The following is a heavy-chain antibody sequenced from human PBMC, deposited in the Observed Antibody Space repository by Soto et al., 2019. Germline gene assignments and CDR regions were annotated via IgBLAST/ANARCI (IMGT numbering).Heavy chain of an antibody. CDR2: ISAYNGNT. Sequence: ASVKVSCKASGYTFTSDGISWVRQAPGQGLEWMGWISAYNGNTNYAQKLQGRVTITRDMSTSTAYMELSSLRSEDTAVYYCAAAPRDHSGYDSVYWGQGTLVTVS. V-gene: IGHV1-18*01. J-gene: IGHJ4*02. CDR3: AAAPRDHSGYDSVY. CDR1: GYTFTSDG. D-gene: IGHD5-12*01.